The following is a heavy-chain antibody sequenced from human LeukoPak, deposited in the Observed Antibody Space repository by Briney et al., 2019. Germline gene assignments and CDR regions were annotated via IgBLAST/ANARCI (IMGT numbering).Heavy chain of an antibody. CDR1: GFTFDTTD. CDR2: ISGTGDRT. D-gene: IGHD1-26*01. Sequence: GGSQRLSCAASGFTFDTTDMTWVRQAPGKGPEWLSCISGTGDRTYYADSVRGRFTISRDNSKNMLYLQMTSLRAEDTATYYCVKNSGIWSFWGRGTLAAVSS. J-gene: IGHJ4*02. CDR3: VKNSGIWSF. V-gene: IGHV3-23*01.